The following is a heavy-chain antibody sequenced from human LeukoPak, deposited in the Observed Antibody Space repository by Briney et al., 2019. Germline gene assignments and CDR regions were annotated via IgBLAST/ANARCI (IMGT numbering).Heavy chain of an antibody. V-gene: IGHV6-1*01. J-gene: IGHJ4*02. Sequence: KPSQTLSLTCAISGDSVSNNRASWGWIRQSPSRGLEWLGRTYYRSQWFDDYAPSERSRITINPDTSKNQFSLQLNSVTPEDTAVYYCVRIRGLGLFDYWGQGTLVTVSS. CDR2: TYYRSQWFD. D-gene: IGHD1-26*01. CDR1: GDSVSNNRAS. CDR3: VRIRGLGLFDY.